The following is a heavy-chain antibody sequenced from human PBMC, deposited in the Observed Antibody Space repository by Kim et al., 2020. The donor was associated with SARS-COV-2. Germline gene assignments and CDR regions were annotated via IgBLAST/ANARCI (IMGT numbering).Heavy chain of an antibody. CDR3: ARVLPSGWSYFDY. J-gene: IGHJ4*02. Sequence: GGSLRLSCAASGFTFSSYSMNWVRQAPGKGLEWISSISSSGSYIYYADSMKGRFTISRDNARASLYLQMNSLRAEDTAVYYCARVLPSGWSYFDYWGQGT. CDR1: GFTFSSYS. V-gene: IGHV3-21*01. D-gene: IGHD6-19*01. CDR2: ISSSGSYI.